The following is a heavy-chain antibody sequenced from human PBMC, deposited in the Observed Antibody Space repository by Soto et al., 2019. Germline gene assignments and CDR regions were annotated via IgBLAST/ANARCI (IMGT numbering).Heavy chain of an antibody. Sequence: GESLKISCKGSGYSFTSYWISWVRQMPGKGLEWMGRIDPSDSYTNYSPSFQGHVTISADKSISTAYLQWSSLKASDTAMYYCARLPSPDIVVVPAAIKDYYYYGMDVWGQGTSVTLSS. CDR3: ARLPSPDIVVVPAAIKDYYYYGMDV. D-gene: IGHD2-2*02. CDR2: IDPSDSYT. J-gene: IGHJ6*02. CDR1: GYSFTSYW. V-gene: IGHV5-10-1*01.